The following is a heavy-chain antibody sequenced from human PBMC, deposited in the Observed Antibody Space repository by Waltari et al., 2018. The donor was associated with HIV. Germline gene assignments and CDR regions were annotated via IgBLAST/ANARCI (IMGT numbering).Heavy chain of an antibody. CDR3: ATSKVLSGNYFYGLDV. Sequence: QVQLQESGPGLAKPSQTLSLTCSVFGDSTMTGGYSPSWRRLSAERGMEWIGRVYGGGNTYYNPSLRSRVTISIDTAKNQHSLNLTSVTAADSAVYFCATSKVLSGNYFYGLDVWGQGTTVIVSS. J-gene: IGHJ6*02. CDR1: GDSTMTGGYS. V-gene: IGHV4-61*02. D-gene: IGHD3-3*01. CDR2: VYGGGNT.